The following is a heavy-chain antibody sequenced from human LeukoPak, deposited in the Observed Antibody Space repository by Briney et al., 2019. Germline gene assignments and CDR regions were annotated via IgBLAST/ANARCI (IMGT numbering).Heavy chain of an antibody. CDR2: ISYDGNYK. CDR1: GFTFSSYA. Sequence: PGGSLRLSCPASGFTFSSYALHWVRQAPGKGLGWVAVISYDGNYKAYAGSVQGRFTISRDSSKDTLYLQMNSLRVEDTAVYYCAREPPIDGYNYSGDYWGQGTLVTVSS. V-gene: IGHV3-30-3*01. D-gene: IGHD5-12*01. CDR3: AREPPIDGYNYSGDY. J-gene: IGHJ4*02.